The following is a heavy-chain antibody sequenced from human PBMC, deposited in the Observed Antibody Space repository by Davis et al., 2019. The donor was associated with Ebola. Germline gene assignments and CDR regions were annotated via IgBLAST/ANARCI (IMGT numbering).Heavy chain of an antibody. CDR1: GGSISSSSYY. J-gene: IGHJ5*02. V-gene: IGHV4-39*07. D-gene: IGHD6-19*01. Sequence: SETLSLTCTVSGGSISSSSYYWGWIRQPPGKGLEWIGSIYYSGSTYYNPSLKSRVTISVDTSKNQFSLKLSSVTAADTAVYYCARRRWLVRSFWFDPWGQGTLVTVSS. CDR3: ARRRWLVRSFWFDP. CDR2: IYYSGST.